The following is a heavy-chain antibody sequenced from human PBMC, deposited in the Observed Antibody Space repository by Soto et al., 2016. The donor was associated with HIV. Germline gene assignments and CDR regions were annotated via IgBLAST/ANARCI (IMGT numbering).Heavy chain of an antibody. CDR2: IWYDGSNK. CDR1: GFTFSSYA. J-gene: IGHJ4*02. Sequence: QVQLVESGGGVVQPGRSLRLSCAASGFTFSSYAMHWVRQAPGKGLEWVAVIWYDGSNKYYADSVKGRFTISRDNSKNTLYLQMNSLRAEDTAVYYCARVLKGDYEGPHYWGQGTLVTVSS. CDR3: ARVLKGDYEGPHY. D-gene: IGHD4-17*01. V-gene: IGHV3-33*01.